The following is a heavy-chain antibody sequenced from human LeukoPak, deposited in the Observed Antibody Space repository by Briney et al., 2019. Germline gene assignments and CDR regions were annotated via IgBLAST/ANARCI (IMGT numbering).Heavy chain of an antibody. D-gene: IGHD3-10*01. CDR2: ISSGGDRA. Sequence: GGSLRLSCVVSGFTFGSYAMSWVRQAPGKGLEWVSTISSGGDRAYYADSVKGRFTISRDNAKNSLYLQMNGLRDEDTAVYYCARCTGGSGSPKDYWGQGTLVTVSS. V-gene: IGHV3-23*01. J-gene: IGHJ4*02. CDR1: GFTFGSYA. CDR3: ARCTGGSGSPKDY.